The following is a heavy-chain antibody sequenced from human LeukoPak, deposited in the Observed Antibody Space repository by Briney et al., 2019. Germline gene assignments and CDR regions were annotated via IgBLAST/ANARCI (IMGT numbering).Heavy chain of an antibody. J-gene: IGHJ3*02. V-gene: IGHV2-70*01. CDR2: IYWDDDK. CDR1: GFSLSTSGVD. Sequence: SGPTLVNPTQTLTLTCTFSGFSLSTSGVDVGWIRQPPGKALEWLALIYWDDDKYYSTSLKTRLTISKDTSKNQLVLTMTNMDPVYTATYYCGRIELAGYAFDIWGQGTMVTVSS. D-gene: IGHD1-26*01. CDR3: GRIELAGYAFDI.